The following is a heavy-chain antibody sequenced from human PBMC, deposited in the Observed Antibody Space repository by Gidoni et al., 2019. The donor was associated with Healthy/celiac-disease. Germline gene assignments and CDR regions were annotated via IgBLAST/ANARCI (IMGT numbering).Heavy chain of an antibody. D-gene: IGHD3-16*02. Sequence: EVQLVASGGGLVKPGGSLRLSCAASGFTFSSYSMTWVRQAPGKGLEWVSSISSSRSYIYYADSVKGRFTISRDNAKNSLYLQMNSLRAEDTAVYYCASYDYVWGSYRPWPVRYWGQGTLVTVSS. V-gene: IGHV3-21*01. J-gene: IGHJ4*02. CDR3: ASYDYVWGSYRPWPVRY. CDR2: ISSSRSYI. CDR1: GFTFSSYS.